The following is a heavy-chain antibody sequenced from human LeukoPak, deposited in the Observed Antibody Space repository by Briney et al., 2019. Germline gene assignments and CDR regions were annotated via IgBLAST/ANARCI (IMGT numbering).Heavy chain of an antibody. V-gene: IGHV1-18*01. CDR1: GYTFTSYG. CDR3: ARDLYDILTGYPGNWFDP. CDR2: ISAYNGNT. J-gene: IGHJ5*02. Sequence: ASVKVSCKASGYTFTSYGISWVRQAPGQGLEWMGWISAYNGNTNYAQKLQGRVTMTTDTSTSTAYMGLRSLRSDDTAVYYCARDLYDILTGYPGNWFDPWGQGTLVTVSS. D-gene: IGHD3-9*01.